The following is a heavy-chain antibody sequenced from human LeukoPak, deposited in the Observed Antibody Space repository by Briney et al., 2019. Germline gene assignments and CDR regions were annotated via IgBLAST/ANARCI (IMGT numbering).Heavy chain of an antibody. D-gene: IGHD3-10*01. Sequence: GGSLRLSCAASGFTFSSYGMHWVRQAPGKGLEWEAFIRYDGSNKYYADSVKGRFTISRDNSKNTLYLQMNSLRAEDTAVYYCAKEIIDGSGSYYPIFDYWGQGSLVTVSS. CDR3: AKEIIDGSGSYYPIFDY. V-gene: IGHV3-30*02. CDR1: GFTFSSYG. J-gene: IGHJ4*02. CDR2: IRYDGSNK.